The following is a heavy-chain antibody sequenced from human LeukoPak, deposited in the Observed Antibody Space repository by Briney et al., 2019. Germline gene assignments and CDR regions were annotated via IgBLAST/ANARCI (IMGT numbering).Heavy chain of an antibody. J-gene: IGHJ4*02. D-gene: IGHD6-13*01. Sequence: GGSLRLSCAASGFTFSSYAMHWVRQAPGKGLEWVAVISHDGSNKYYADSVKGRFTISRDNSKNTLYLQMNSLRAEDTAVYYCAREYSSSWYASFDYWGQGTLVTVSS. V-gene: IGHV3-30-3*01. CDR1: GFTFSSYA. CDR3: AREYSSSWYASFDY. CDR2: ISHDGSNK.